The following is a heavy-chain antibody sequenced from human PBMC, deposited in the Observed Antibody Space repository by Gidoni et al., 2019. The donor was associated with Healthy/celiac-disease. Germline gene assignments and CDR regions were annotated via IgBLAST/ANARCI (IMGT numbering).Heavy chain of an antibody. V-gene: IGHV1-2*02. Sequence: QVQLVQSGAEVEKPGASVKVSCKASGYTFTGYCMHWGRQAPGQGLEWMGWVNPNSGCTNYVQKFQGRVTMTRDTSISTAYMELSRLRSDDTAVYYCARGGIAARPVVGYWGQGTLVTVSS. CDR1: GYTFTGYC. CDR3: ARGGIAARPVVGY. D-gene: IGHD6-6*01. CDR2: VNPNSGCT. J-gene: IGHJ4*02.